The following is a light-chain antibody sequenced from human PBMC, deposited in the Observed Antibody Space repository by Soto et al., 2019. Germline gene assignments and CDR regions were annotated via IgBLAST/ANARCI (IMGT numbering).Light chain of an antibody. CDR3: HQASSFPYT. CDR2: AAS. V-gene: IGKV1-12*01. CDR1: QDIKKW. J-gene: IGKJ3*01. Sequence: DIQMTQSPSSVSASVGDTINITCRASQDIKKWLAWYQQQPGKAPKVLIYAASNLESGVSSRFSGSGAGTEFSLTISSLQTEDFATYFCHQASSFPYTFGPGTKVDIK.